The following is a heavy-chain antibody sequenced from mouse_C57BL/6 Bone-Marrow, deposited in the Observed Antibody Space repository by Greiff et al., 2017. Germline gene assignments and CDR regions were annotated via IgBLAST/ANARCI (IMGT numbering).Heavy chain of an antibody. CDR2: IDPADGDT. J-gene: IGHJ1*03. CDR3: TTNYWYFDV. CDR1: GFNITDYY. V-gene: IGHV14-1*01. Sequence: EVQRVESGAELVRPGASVKLSCTASGFNITDYYMHWVKQRPEQGLEWIGRIDPADGDTEYAPKFQGKATMTADTSSSTAYLQLSSLSSEDTAVYYGTTNYWYFDVWGTGTTVTVSS.